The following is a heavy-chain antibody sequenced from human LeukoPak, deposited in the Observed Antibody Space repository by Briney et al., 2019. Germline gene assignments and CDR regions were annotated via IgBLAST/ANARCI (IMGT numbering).Heavy chain of an antibody. CDR2: ISAYNGNT. Sequence: ASVKVSCKASGYTFTSYGISWVRQAPGQGLEWMGWISAYNGNTNYAQKLQGRVTTTTDTSTSTAYMELRSLRSDDTAVYYCARDTGAHKYSSGWPFDYWGQGTLVTVSS. J-gene: IGHJ4*02. CDR1: GYTFTSYG. CDR3: ARDTGAHKYSSGWPFDY. D-gene: IGHD6-19*01. V-gene: IGHV1-18*01.